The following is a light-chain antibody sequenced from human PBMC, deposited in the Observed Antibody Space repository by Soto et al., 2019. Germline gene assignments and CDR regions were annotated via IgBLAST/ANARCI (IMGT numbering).Light chain of an antibody. J-gene: IGLJ2*01. V-gene: IGLV1-40*01. Sequence: QAVVTQPPSVSGAPGQRVTISCTGTSSNIGAHYDVHWYQQLPGTAPKLLIYGNINRPSGVPDRISASKSGTSASLAITGLQADDEADYYCQSYDSNLSGVVFGGGTKLTVL. CDR1: SSNIGAHYD. CDR2: GNI. CDR3: QSYDSNLSGVV.